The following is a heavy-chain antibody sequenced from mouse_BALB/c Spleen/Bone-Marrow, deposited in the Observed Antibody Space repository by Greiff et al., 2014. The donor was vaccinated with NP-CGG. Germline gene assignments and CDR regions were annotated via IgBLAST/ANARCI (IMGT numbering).Heavy chain of an antibody. CDR3: ARDDYYAMDY. J-gene: IGHJ4*01. CDR2: IRNKANGYTT. V-gene: IGHV7-3*02. CDR1: GFTFTDYY. Sequence: EVHLVESGGGLVQPGGSLRLSCATSGFTFTDYYMSWVRQPPGKALEWLGFIRNKANGYTTEYSVSVKGRFTISRDNSPSILYLQMNTLRAEDSATYYCARDDYYAMDYWGQGTSVTVSS.